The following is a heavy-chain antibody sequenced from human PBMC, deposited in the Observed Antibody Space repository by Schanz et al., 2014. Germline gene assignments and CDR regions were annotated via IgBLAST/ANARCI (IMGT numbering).Heavy chain of an antibody. Sequence: QVQLVQSGGEMKKPGASVKVSCKASRSTFSSYTISWVRQARGQGLEWMGRIIPIHGIVNYAQRFQDRVRITADKSTSTAYMELSSLRSDDTAVYYCARGGGPEDVFDIWGQGTILTVSS. CDR3: ARGGGPEDVFDI. CDR2: IIPIHGIV. CDR1: RSTFSSYT. J-gene: IGHJ3*02. D-gene: IGHD2-15*01. V-gene: IGHV1-69*02.